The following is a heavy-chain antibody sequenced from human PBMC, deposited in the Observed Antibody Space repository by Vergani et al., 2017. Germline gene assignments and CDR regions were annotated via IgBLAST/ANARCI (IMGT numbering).Heavy chain of an antibody. J-gene: IGHJ4*02. V-gene: IGHV4-59*12. CDR1: GGSFNTYY. Sequence: QVQLEESGPGLVKPSETLSLTCTVSGGSFNTYYWSWIRQSPGKGLGWIGYIYSTGSTNYNPSLNSRVTMSVDTSKNQFSLSLNSVSAADTATYFCARGFGSGFHRPTYYFDFLCQGMLVAVAS. D-gene: IGHD3-3*01. CDR2: IYSTGST. CDR3: ARGFGSGFHRPTYYFDF.